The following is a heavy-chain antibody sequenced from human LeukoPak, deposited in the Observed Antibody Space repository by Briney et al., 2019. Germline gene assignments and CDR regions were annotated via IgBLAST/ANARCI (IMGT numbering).Heavy chain of an antibody. D-gene: IGHD4-17*01. CDR1: AFTFSIYG. J-gene: IGHJ4*02. CDR2: IRYDGNNK. CDR3: AKEIWPTVTIPGRTYFDS. Sequence: WGSLRLACAASAFTFSIYGMHWVRQAPGKGLELMAVIRYDGNNKYYADSVKGRFTISRDNSKYTLYLQMNSLRAKDTALYYCAKEIWPTVTIPGRTYFDSWGQGALVTVSS. V-gene: IGHV3-30*02.